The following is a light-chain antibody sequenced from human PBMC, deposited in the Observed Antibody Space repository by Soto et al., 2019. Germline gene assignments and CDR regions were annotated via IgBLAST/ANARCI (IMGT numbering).Light chain of an antibody. CDR3: QQYKDCPPLT. J-gene: IGKJ4*01. CDR1: QSVNIN. Sequence: ELVMTQSPVTLSASPGERVTLSCRASQSVNINFAWSQQRHGQTPRVLIYGAPNRSSGIPVKFSGSGSGTDFTLSNSSLEHDDFVLYFCQQYKDCPPLTFCGGTRVEIK. CDR2: GAP. V-gene: IGKV3D-15*01.